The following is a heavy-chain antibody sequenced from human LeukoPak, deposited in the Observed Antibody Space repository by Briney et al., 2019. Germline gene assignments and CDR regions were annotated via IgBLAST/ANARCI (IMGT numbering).Heavy chain of an antibody. Sequence: GGSLRLSCAASGFTFDDYGMSWVRQAPGKGLEWVSGINWNGGSTGYADSVKGRFTISRDNAKNSLYLQMNSLRAEDTTLYYCARGSRTTAHNNWFDPWGQGTLVTVSS. CDR1: GFTFDDYG. CDR3: ARGSRTTAHNNWFDP. V-gene: IGHV3-20*04. CDR2: INWNGGST. J-gene: IGHJ5*02. D-gene: IGHD4-11*01.